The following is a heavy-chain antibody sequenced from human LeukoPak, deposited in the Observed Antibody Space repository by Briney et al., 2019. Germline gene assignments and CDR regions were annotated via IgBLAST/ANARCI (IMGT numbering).Heavy chain of an antibody. V-gene: IGHV3-15*01. Sequence: GGSLRLSCAASGFTFSDAWMTWFRRAPGKGLEWVDRVLCKAAGETTVYAAHVKGRFTISRDDSKDTFYLQMNILNTEDTAVYYCSADVPTMVAIIVYWGQGTRVTVSS. CDR2: VLCKAAGETT. D-gene: IGHD4/OR15-4a*01. J-gene: IGHJ4*02. CDR1: GFTFSDAW. CDR3: SADVPTMVAIIVY.